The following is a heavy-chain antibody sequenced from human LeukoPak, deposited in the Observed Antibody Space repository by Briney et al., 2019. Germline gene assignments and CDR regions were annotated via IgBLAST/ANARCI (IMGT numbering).Heavy chain of an antibody. V-gene: IGHV4-59*01. Sequence: SETLSLTCTVSGGSISSDYWSWIRQPPGKGLEWIGYISYNGNTNYNPSLKSRVTISVDTSKTQFSLRVRSMTAADTAVYYCARGGRYYYDSSGSDWGQGTLVTVSS. CDR2: ISYNGNT. CDR1: GGSISSDY. CDR3: ARGGRYYYDSSGSD. D-gene: IGHD3-22*01. J-gene: IGHJ4*02.